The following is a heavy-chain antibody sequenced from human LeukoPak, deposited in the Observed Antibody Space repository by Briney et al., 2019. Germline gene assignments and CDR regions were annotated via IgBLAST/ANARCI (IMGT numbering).Heavy chain of an antibody. Sequence: GRSLRLSCAASGFTFDDYAMHWVRQSPGKGLEWVAGISWNSGSIGYADSVKGRFTISRDNAKNSLYLQMNSLRAEDTALYYCARVGNTMVRGAALDYWGQGTLVTVSS. D-gene: IGHD3-10*01. CDR1: GFTFDDYA. CDR2: ISWNSGSI. J-gene: IGHJ4*02. V-gene: IGHV3-9*01. CDR3: ARVGNTMVRGAALDY.